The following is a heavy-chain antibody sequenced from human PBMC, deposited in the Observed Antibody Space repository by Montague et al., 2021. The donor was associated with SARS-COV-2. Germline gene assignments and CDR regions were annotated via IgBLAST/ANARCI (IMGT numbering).Heavy chain of an antibody. V-gene: IGHV4-4*02. CDR1: GGSINTNNW. CDR2: FFHSGIN. Sequence: SETLSLTCAVSGGSINTNNWWTWVRQPPGEGLEWIGQFFHSGINYYTPSLDRLITISVDTSKHQFSLRLSSVTAAYTAVYYCAGGRRVGDSSSWDYFDYWGQGTLVAVSS. CDR3: AGGRRVGDSSSWDYFDY. D-gene: IGHD6-13*01. J-gene: IGHJ4*02.